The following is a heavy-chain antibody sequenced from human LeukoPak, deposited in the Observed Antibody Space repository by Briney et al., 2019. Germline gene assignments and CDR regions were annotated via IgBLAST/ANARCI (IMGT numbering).Heavy chain of an antibody. Sequence: SETLSLTCAVYGGSFSGSYWSWIRQPPGKGLEWIGEINHSGSTNYNPSLKSRVTISVDTSKNQFSLKLSSVTAADTAVYYCARALLGYCSSTSCSQFDYWGQGTLVTVSS. V-gene: IGHV4-34*01. CDR1: GGSFSGSY. J-gene: IGHJ4*02. D-gene: IGHD2-2*01. CDR3: ARALLGYCSSTSCSQFDY. CDR2: INHSGST.